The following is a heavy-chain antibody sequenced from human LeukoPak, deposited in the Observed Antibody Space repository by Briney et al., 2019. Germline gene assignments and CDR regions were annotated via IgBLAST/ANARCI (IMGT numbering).Heavy chain of an antibody. CDR2: IYYDGDT. D-gene: IGHD3-9*01. V-gene: IGHV4-59*01. CDR3: VRDSRNYGIY. J-gene: IGHJ4*02. Sequence: SETLSLTCTVSDGSMSSYYWSWVRQPPGKGLEWIGYIYYDGDTSYNASLKSRVTISIDTSKKQFSLKLDSVTAADTAMYYCVRDSRNYGIYWGQGTLVTVSS. CDR1: DGSMSSYY.